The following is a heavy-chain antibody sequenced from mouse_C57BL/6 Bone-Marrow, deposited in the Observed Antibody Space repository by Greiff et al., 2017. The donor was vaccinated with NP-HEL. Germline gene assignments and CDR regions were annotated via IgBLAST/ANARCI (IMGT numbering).Heavy chain of an antibody. CDR1: GYTFTSYW. CDR2: IDPSDSYT. D-gene: IGHD2-4*01. Sequence: QVQLQQPGAELVMPGASVKLSCKASGYTFTSYWMHWVKQRPGQGLEWIGEIDPSDSYTNSNQKFKGKSTLTVDKSSSTAYMQLSSLTSEDSAVYYCARLEGIYDYDDAYWGQGTLVTVSA. CDR3: ARLEGIYDYDDAY. J-gene: IGHJ3*01. V-gene: IGHV1-69*01.